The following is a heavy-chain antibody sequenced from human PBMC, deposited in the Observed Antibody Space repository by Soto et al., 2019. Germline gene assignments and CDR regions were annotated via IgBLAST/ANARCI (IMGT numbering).Heavy chain of an antibody. CDR3: ARAPLWFGELELDY. V-gene: IGHV1-3*01. CDR2: INAGNGNT. CDR1: GYSFTSYA. D-gene: IGHD3-10*01. J-gene: IGHJ4*02. Sequence: ASVKVSCTASGYSFTSYAMHWVRQAPGQRLEWMGWINAGNGNTKYSQKFQGRVTITRDTSASTAYMELSSLRSEDTAVYYCARAPLWFGELELDYWGQGTLVTVSS.